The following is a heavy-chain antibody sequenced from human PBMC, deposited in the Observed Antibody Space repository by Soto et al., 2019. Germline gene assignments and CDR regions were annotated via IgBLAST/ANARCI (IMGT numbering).Heavy chain of an antibody. CDR2: INHSGST. D-gene: IGHD3-10*01. CDR3: ARRYGSGSYHPKYYFDY. J-gene: IGHJ4*02. V-gene: IGHV4-34*01. Sequence: SETLSLTCAVYGGSFSGYYWSWIRQPPGKGLEWIGEINHSGSTNYNPSLKSRVTISVDTSKNQFSLKLSSVTAADTAVYYCARRYGSGSYHPKYYFDYWGQGTLVTVSS. CDR1: GGSFSGYY.